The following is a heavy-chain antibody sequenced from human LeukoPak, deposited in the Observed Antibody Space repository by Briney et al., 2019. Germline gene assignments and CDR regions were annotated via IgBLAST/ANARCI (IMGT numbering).Heavy chain of an antibody. D-gene: IGHD6-6*01. CDR3: ARGGEYSSSLNPFDY. Sequence: PGRSLRLSCAASGFTFSSYAMHWVRQAPGKGLEWVAVISYDGSNKYYADSVKGRFTISRDNSKNTLYLQMNSLRSEDMAVYYCARGGEYSSSLNPFDYWGQGTLVTVSS. CDR2: ISYDGSNK. J-gene: IGHJ4*02. CDR1: GFTFSSYA. V-gene: IGHV3-30-3*01.